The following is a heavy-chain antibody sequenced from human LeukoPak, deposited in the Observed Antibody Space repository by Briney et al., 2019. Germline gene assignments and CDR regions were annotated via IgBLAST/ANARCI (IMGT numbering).Heavy chain of an antibody. CDR2: ISYDGSNK. D-gene: IGHD4-17*01. V-gene: IGHV3-30*03. CDR3: VRDGDYGDYGPYFDY. Sequence: PGGSLRLSCAASGFTFSSYWMSWVRQAPGKGLEWVAVISYDGSNKYYADSVKGRFTISRDNSKNTLYLQMNSLRAEDTAVYYCVRDGDYGDYGPYFDYWGQGTLVTVSS. CDR1: GFTFSSYW. J-gene: IGHJ4*02.